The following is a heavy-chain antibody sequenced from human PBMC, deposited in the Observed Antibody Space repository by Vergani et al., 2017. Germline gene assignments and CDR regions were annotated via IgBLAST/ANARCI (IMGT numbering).Heavy chain of an antibody. CDR3: ARHTTYTDS. Sequence: EVELVQSGPEMRKPGESLKISCKGSEYSFGKYWIGWVRQMPGKGLEWMGIIYAADTDTRYSPSFQGQVTISADKSLSTAFLQWDSLKASDTALYYCARHTTYTDSWGQGTLVTVSS. V-gene: IGHV5-51*01. CDR2: IYAADTDT. CDR1: EYSFGKYW. D-gene: IGHD1-1*01. J-gene: IGHJ4*02.